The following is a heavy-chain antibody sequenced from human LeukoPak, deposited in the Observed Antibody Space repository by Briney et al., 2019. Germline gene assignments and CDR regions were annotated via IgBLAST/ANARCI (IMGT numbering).Heavy chain of an antibody. D-gene: IGHD6-6*01. CDR3: ARGRDSSSPYPGY. V-gene: IGHV3-48*03. CDR2: ISSSGSTI. J-gene: IGHJ4*02. Sequence: QSGGSLRLSCAASGFTFSSYEMNWVRQAPGKGLEWVSYISSSGSTIYYADSVKGRFTISRDNVKNSLYLQMNSLRAEDTAVYYCARGRDSSSPYPGYWGQGTLVTVSS. CDR1: GFTFSSYE.